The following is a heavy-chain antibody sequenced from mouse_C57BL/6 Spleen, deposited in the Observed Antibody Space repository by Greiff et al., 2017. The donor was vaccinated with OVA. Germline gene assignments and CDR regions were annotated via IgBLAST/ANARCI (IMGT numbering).Heavy chain of an antibody. CDR2: IHPNSGST. CDR3: ARRVKPGYFDV. J-gene: IGHJ1*03. V-gene: IGHV1-64*01. CDR1: GYTFTSYW. D-gene: IGHD2-13*01. Sequence: QVQLKQPGAELVKPGASVKLSCKASGYTFTSYWMHWVKQRPGQGLEWIGMIHPNSGSTNYNEKFKSKATLTVDKSSSTAYMQLSSLTSEDSAVYYCARRVKPGYFDVWGTGTTVTVSS.